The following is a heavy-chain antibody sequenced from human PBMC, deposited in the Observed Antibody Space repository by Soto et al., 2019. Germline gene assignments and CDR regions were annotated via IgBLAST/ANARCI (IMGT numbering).Heavy chain of an antibody. J-gene: IGHJ6*01. V-gene: IGHV1-69*06. CDR1: GRTFSSYA. Sequence: GASVKVSCKASGRTFSSYAISWVRQAPGQGLEWMGGIIPIFGTANYAQKFQGRVTITADKSTSTAYMEMSSLRSDDTAVYYCASIAYCCREGDGPSSYTFHWVGWRQG. CDR3: ASIAYCCREGDGPSSYTFHWVG. CDR2: IIPIFGTA. D-gene: IGHD2-2*01.